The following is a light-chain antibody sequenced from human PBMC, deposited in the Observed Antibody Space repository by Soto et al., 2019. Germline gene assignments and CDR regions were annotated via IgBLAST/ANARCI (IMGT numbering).Light chain of an antibody. CDR2: DVN. V-gene: IGLV2-14*03. CDR3: SSYTITSTQV. J-gene: IGLJ3*02. Sequence: QSALTQPAPVSGSPGQSIAISCTAASSDVGDYKYVSWYQQHPGKAPKLLIYDVNFRPSGVSNRFSGSKSGFTASLTISGLQADDEADYYCSSYTITSTQVFGGGTKLTVL. CDR1: SSDVGDYKY.